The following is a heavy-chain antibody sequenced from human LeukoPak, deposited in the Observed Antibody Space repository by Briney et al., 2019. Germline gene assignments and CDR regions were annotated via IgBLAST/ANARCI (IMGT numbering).Heavy chain of an antibody. CDR2: IYYNGST. CDR1: GGSISSHY. D-gene: IGHD3-3*01. Sequence: SETLSLTCTVSGGSISSHYWSWIRQPPGKGLEWIGYIYYNGSTNYNPSLKSRVTISVETSKNQFSLRLSSVTAADTAVYYCARSQPYYDFWSGYPSYYFDCWGHGTLVTVSS. J-gene: IGHJ4*01. V-gene: IGHV4-59*11. CDR3: ARSQPYYDFWSGYPSYYFDC.